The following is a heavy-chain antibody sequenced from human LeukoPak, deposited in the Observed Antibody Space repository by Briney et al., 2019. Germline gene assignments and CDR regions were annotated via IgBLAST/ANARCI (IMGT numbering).Heavy chain of an antibody. J-gene: IGHJ6*03. CDR1: GGTFSSYA. D-gene: IGHD5-18*01. CDR2: IIPIFGTA. Sequence: SVKVSCKASGGTFSSYAISWVRQAPGQGLEWMGGIIPIFGTANYAQKFQGRVTITTDESTSTAYMELSSLRSEDTAVYYCARDRRVQLWLQGSLRYYCYMDVWGNGTTVTVSS. CDR3: ARDRRVQLWLQGSLRYYCYMDV. V-gene: IGHV1-69*05.